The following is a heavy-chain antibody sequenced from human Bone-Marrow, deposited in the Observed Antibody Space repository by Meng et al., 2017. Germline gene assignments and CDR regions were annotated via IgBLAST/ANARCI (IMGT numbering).Heavy chain of an antibody. CDR2: INIDGSST. CDR3: AQLGTADY. CDR1: GFKLSSYL. V-gene: IGHV3-74*02. J-gene: IGHJ4*02. D-gene: IGHD6-13*01. Sequence: VEPVESGGGVAQPGGLLRLSCVASGFKLSSYLMHWVRQAPGKGLVWVSRINIDGSSTIYADSVEGRFTISRDNAKNTLYLQMNSLRVDDTAVYYCAQLGTADYWGQGALVTVSS.